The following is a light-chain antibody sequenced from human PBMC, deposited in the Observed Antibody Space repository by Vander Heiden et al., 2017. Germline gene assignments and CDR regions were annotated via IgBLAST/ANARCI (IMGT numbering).Light chain of an antibody. CDR2: KAS. V-gene: IGKV1-5*03. Sequence: DIQMTQSPSTLSASVGDRVTITCRASQSISSWLAWYQQKPGKAPKLLIYKASSLESGVPSRFSGSGYGKEFTLTISSLQPDDFATYYCQQDNSYSPFTFGQGTKMEIK. CDR3: QQDNSYSPFT. CDR1: QSISSW. J-gene: IGKJ2*01.